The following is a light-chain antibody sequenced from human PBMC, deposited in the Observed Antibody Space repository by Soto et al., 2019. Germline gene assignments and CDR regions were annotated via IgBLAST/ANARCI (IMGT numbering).Light chain of an antibody. Sequence: EIVLTQSPGTLSLSPGERATLSCRASQSVSSSYLAWYQQKPGQAPRLLIYGASSRATGIPDRSSGSGSGTDFPLTISRLEPEDFAVYYCQQYGSSPLTFGPGTTVDIK. CDR1: QSVSSSY. V-gene: IGKV3-20*01. CDR2: GAS. J-gene: IGKJ3*01. CDR3: QQYGSSPLT.